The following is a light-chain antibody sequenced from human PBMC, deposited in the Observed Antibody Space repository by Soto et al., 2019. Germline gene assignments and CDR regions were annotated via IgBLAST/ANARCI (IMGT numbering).Light chain of an antibody. CDR2: GNN. V-gene: IGLV1-40*01. CDR3: GTWDSTLSSDV. CDR1: SSNIGAGYD. J-gene: IGLJ3*02. Sequence: QSVLTQPPSMSGAPGQRVTIYCTGSSSNIGAGYDVHWYQHLPGTAPKPLLFGNNHRPSGVPDRFSGSKSGTSASLAITGLQAEDEAYYYCGTWDSTLSSDVFGGGTKLTVL.